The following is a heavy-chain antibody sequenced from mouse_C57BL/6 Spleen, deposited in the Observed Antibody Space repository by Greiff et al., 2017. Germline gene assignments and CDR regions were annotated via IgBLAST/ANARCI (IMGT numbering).Heavy chain of an antibody. Sequence: EVQGVESGAELVRPGASVKLSCTASGFNIKDDYMHWVKQRPEQGLEWIGWIDPENGDTEYASKFQGKATITADTSSNTAYLQLSSLTSEDTAVYYCTTVNWDDFDYWGQGTTLTVSS. CDR1: GFNIKDDY. J-gene: IGHJ2*01. CDR3: TTVNWDDFDY. D-gene: IGHD4-1*01. V-gene: IGHV14-4*01. CDR2: IDPENGDT.